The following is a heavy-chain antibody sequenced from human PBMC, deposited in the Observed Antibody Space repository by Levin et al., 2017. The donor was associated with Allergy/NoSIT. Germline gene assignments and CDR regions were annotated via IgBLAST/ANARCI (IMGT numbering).Heavy chain of an antibody. CDR3: ARGVLYSGSYSWFDP. CDR1: GFTFSSYA. D-gene: IGHD1-26*01. V-gene: IGHV3-30-3*01. Sequence: GGSLRLSCAASGFTFSSYAMHWVRQAPGKGLEWVAVISYDGSNKYYADSVKGRFTISRDNSKNTLYLQMNSLRAEDTAVYYCARGVLYSGSYSWFDPWGQGTLVTVSS. CDR2: ISYDGSNK. J-gene: IGHJ5*02.